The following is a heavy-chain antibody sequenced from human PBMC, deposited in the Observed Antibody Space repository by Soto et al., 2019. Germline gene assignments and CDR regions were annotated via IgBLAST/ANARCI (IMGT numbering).Heavy chain of an antibody. D-gene: IGHD3-22*01. CDR1: GYLISSGYY. CDR3: ARDLSSGYDSYYFEY. CDR2: IDYSGRT. V-gene: IGHV4-38-2*02. Sequence: SETLSLTCSVSGYLISSGYYWGWVRQTPGKGLEWLGSIDYSGRTYKNPSLKSRVSASVDLSKNQFSLNLRSVTAADTAVYFCARDLSSGYDSYYFEYWGQGTLVTVS. J-gene: IGHJ4*02.